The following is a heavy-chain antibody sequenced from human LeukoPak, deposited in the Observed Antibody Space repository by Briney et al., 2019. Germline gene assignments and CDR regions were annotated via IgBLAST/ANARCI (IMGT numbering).Heavy chain of an antibody. CDR3: ARGVSSGYYSVYYFDY. V-gene: IGHV4-4*07. CDR2: IYSSGST. D-gene: IGHD3-22*01. J-gene: IGHJ4*02. Sequence: PSQTPSLTCTVSGVSLSYQYWSWIRLPAGKVLEWIGCIYSSGSTNIYPSLKSRVTMSVDTSKTQFSLKLTSVTAADTAVYYCARGVSSGYYSVYYFDYWGQGTLVTVSS. CDR1: GVSLSYQY.